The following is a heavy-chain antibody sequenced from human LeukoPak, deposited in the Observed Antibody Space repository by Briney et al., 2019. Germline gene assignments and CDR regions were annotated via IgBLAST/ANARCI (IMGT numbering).Heavy chain of an antibody. J-gene: IGHJ4*02. CDR3: ASAYYDSGNYPYYFDY. D-gene: IGHD3-10*01. V-gene: IGHV3-48*04. CDR2: ISGSGSVI. Sequence: GTSLRLSCAASGFTFSSYGMHWVRQAPGKGLEWVSYISGSGSVIYYADSVRGRFTISRDNAQNLLNLQMKSLRAEDTGVYYCASAYYDSGNYPYYFDYWGQGTLVTVSS. CDR1: GFTFSSYG.